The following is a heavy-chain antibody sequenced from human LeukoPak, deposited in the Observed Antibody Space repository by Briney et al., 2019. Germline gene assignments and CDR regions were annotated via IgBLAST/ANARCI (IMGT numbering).Heavy chain of an antibody. Sequence: GGSLRLSCAASGFPFSSYAMSWVRQAPGEGLEWVSAISGSGGSTYYADSVKGRFTISRDNSKNTLDPKKNTQRAEDTAVYYCGKTLSGYCRDAFDIWGQGTMVTVSS. CDR3: GKTLSGYCRDAFDI. V-gene: IGHV3-23*01. D-gene: IGHD3-3*01. CDR1: GFPFSSYA. CDR2: ISGSGGST. J-gene: IGHJ3*02.